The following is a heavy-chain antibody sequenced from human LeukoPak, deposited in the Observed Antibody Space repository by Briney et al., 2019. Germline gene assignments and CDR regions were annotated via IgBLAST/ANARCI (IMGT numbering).Heavy chain of an antibody. CDR2: IYSGGST. J-gene: IGHJ3*02. CDR1: GFTFSSYS. V-gene: IGHV3-53*01. D-gene: IGHD3-3*02. Sequence: PGGSLRLSCAASGFTFSSYSMSWVRQAPGKGLEWVSAIYSGGSTYYADSVKGRFTISRDNSKNTLYLQMNSLRAEDTAVYYCASLLGPRRVRAFDIWGQGTMVTVSS. CDR3: ASLLGPRRVRAFDI.